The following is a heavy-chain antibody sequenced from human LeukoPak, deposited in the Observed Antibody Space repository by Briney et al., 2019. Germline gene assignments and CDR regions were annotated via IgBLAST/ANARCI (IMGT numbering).Heavy chain of an antibody. CDR1: GFTFSSYD. D-gene: IGHD2-15*01. V-gene: IGHV3-13*05. J-gene: IGHJ6*04. Sequence: WGSLTLSCAASGFTFSSYDMNWIHQATGKGLEWVSAIDTAGDPYYPASVKGRFTISRENAKNSLYLQMNSLRAGDTAVYYCARGVGGLYVVYFWGKGTAVIVSS. CDR3: ARGVGGLYVVYF. CDR2: IDTAGDP.